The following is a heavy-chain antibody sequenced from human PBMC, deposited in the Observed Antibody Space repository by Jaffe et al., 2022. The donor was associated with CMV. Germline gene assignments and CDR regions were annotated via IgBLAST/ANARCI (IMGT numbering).Heavy chain of an antibody. CDR2: TYYKSKWYK. CDR1: GDSVSNNSAA. Sequence: QVQLQQSGPGLVKPSQTLSLTCAISGDSVSNNSAAWNWIRQSPSRGLEWLGRTYYKSKWYKDYAVSVKSRISINPDTSKNQFSLQLKSVTPEDTAVYYCARDRTTVTGTGGVFDYWGQGTLVTVSS. D-gene: IGHD6-19*01. J-gene: IGHJ4*02. CDR3: ARDRTTVTGTGGVFDY. V-gene: IGHV6-1*01.